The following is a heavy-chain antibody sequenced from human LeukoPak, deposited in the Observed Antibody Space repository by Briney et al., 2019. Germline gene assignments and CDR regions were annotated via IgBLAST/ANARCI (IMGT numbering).Heavy chain of an antibody. J-gene: IGHJ4*02. D-gene: IGHD5-12*01. CDR3: AQYSGYDFYY. Sequence: SETLSLTCTVSGGSISSSSYYWSWIRQPPGKGLEWIGEINHSGSTNYNPSLKSRVTISVDTSKNQFSLKLSSVTAADTAVYYCAQYSGYDFYYWGQGTLVTVSS. V-gene: IGHV4-39*07. CDR2: INHSGST. CDR1: GGSISSSSYY.